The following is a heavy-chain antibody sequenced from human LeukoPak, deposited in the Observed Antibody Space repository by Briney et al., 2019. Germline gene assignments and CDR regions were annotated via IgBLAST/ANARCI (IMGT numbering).Heavy chain of an antibody. D-gene: IGHD1-1*01. V-gene: IGHV4-59*01. CDR3: AREGTAGTNLNWFDP. CDR2: IYYSGST. Sequence: SETPSLTCTVSGGSISSYYWSWIRQPPGKGLEWIGYIYYSGSTNYNPSLKSRVTISVDTSKNQFSLKLSSVTAADTAVYYCAREGTAGTNLNWFDPWGQGTLVTVSS. CDR1: GGSISSYY. J-gene: IGHJ5*02.